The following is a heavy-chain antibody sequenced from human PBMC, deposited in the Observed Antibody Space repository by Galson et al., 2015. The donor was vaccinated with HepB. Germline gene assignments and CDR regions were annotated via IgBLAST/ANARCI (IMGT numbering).Heavy chain of an antibody. J-gene: IGHJ5*02. D-gene: IGHD3-3*01. CDR1: GFTFSHHS. V-gene: IGHV3-21*01. CDR2: ISATNSYV. CDR3: ARGSTEDITLLVVTTSVGLFDP. Sequence: SLRLSCAASGFTFSHHSMNWIRQAPGRGLEWVSSISATNSYVHYADSMRDRFTITRDNAKNSLFLRMTSLRVEDTAVYYCARGSTEDITLLVVTTSVGLFDPWGQGTLVTVSP.